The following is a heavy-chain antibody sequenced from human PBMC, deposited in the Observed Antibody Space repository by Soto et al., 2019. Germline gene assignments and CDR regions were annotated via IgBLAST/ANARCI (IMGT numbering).Heavy chain of an antibody. Sequence: SETLSLTCAVYGGSFSGYYWSWIRQPPGKGLEWIGEINHSGSTNYNPSLKSRVTISVDTSKNQFSLKLSSVTAADTAVYYCARGSQTAAGKRYFDYWGQGTLVTVSS. CDR3: ARGSQTAAGKRYFDY. J-gene: IGHJ4*02. CDR1: GGSFSGYY. V-gene: IGHV4-34*01. D-gene: IGHD6-13*01. CDR2: INHSGST.